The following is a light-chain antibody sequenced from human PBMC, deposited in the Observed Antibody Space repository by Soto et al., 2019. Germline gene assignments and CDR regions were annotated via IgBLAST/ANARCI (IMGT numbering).Light chain of an antibody. CDR2: GAS. V-gene: IGKV3-15*01. CDR1: QSVSSN. CDR3: QQYKNWPPMT. Sequence: EIVMTQSPATLSVSPGERATLYCRASQSVSSNLAWYQQRPGQAPRLIIYGASTRATGVPVRFSGSGSGTDFTPTISSLQSEDFAVYYCQQYKNWPPMTFGQGTKVEIK. J-gene: IGKJ1*01.